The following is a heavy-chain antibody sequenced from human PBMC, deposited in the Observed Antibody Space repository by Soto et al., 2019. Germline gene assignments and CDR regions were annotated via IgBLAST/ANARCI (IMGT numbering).Heavy chain of an antibody. J-gene: IGHJ6*02. V-gene: IGHV1-69*01. D-gene: IGHD5-18*01. CDR2: IIPIFGTA. CDR1: GGTFSSYA. Sequence: QVQLVQSGAEVKKPGSSVKVSCKASGGTFSSYAISWVRQAPGQGLEWMGGIIPIFGTANYAQKFKGRVSITADESTSTAYMELSSLRSEDTVVYYCARRPGGQIQPRALGMDVWGQGTTVTVSS. CDR3: ARRPGGQIQPRALGMDV.